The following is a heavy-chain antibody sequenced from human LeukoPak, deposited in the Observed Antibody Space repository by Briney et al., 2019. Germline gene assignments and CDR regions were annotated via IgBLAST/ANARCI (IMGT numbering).Heavy chain of an antibody. CDR3: ARDLGVPGIADY. V-gene: IGHV1-2*02. CDR1: GYTFTGYF. CDR2: INPNSGGT. J-gene: IGHJ4*02. D-gene: IGHD6-13*01. Sequence: ASVKVSCKASGYTFTGYFMHWVRQAPGQGLEWMGWINPNSGGTNYAQKFQGRVTMTRDTSISTAYMELSRLRSDDTAVYYCARDLGVPGIADYWGQGTLVTVSS.